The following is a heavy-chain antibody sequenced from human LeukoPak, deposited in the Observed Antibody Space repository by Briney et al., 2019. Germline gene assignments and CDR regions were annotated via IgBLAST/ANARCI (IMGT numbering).Heavy chain of an antibody. CDR3: ARDLSSSWYPPYYYYYGMDV. CDR2: IKLDGSEK. V-gene: IGHV3-7*01. Sequence: GGSLRLSCAASGFTFSSYWMSWVRQAPGKGLKWVANIKLDGSEKYYVDSVKGRFTISRDNAKNSLYLQMNSLRAEDTAVYYCARDLSSSWYPPYYYYYGMDVWGQGTTVTVSS. J-gene: IGHJ6*01. D-gene: IGHD6-13*01. CDR1: GFTFSSYW.